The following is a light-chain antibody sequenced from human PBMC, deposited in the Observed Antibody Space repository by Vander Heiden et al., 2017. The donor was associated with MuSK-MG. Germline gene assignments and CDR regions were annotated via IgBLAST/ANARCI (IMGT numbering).Light chain of an antibody. CDR2: DAS. CDR1: QGISSS. Sequence: ASHLTQPPSSLSASVGDRVTITCRASQGISSSLAWYQQIPGKAPKLLIYDASSLESGVPSRFSGSGSGTDFTLTISSLQPEDFATYFCQQFNNNPHTFGEGTKVEIK. V-gene: IGKV1D-13*01. CDR3: QQFNNNPHT. J-gene: IGKJ2*01.